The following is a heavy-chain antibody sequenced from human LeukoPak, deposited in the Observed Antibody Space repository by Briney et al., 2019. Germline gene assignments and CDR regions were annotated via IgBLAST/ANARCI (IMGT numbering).Heavy chain of an antibody. CDR1: GGSISSSSYY. D-gene: IGHD1-26*01. Sequence: SETLSLTCTVSGGSISSSSYYWGWIRRPPGKGLEWIGSIYYSGSTHYNPSLKSRVTISVDTSKNQFSLKLSSVTAADTAVYYCARSKWELYYFDYWGQGTLVTVSS. V-gene: IGHV4-39*07. CDR2: IYYSGST. J-gene: IGHJ4*02. CDR3: ARSKWELYYFDY.